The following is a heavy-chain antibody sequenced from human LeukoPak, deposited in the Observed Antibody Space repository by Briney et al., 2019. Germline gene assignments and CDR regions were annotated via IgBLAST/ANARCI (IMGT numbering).Heavy chain of an antibody. J-gene: IGHJ5*02. V-gene: IGHV4-39*02. CDR1: GGSISSSSYY. Sequence: PSETLSLTCTVSGGSISSSSYYWGWIRQPPGKGLEWIGSIYYSGSTYYNPSLKSRVTISVDTSKNQFSLKLSSVTAADTAVYYCARDAAAAGIYHWFDPWGQGTLVTVSS. CDR2: IYYSGST. D-gene: IGHD6-13*01. CDR3: ARDAAAAGIYHWFDP.